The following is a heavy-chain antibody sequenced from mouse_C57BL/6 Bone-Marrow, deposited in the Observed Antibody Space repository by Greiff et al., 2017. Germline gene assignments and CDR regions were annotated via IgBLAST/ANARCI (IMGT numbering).Heavy chain of an antibody. CDR1: GFSLTSYG. CDR3: ATNRPTVVATSAMDY. CDR2: IWSGGST. D-gene: IGHD1-1*01. V-gene: IGHV2-2*01. J-gene: IGHJ4*01. Sequence: VQRVESGPGLVQPSQSLSITCTVSGFSLTSYGVHWVRQSPGKGLEWLGVIWSGGSTDYNAAFISRLSISKDNSKSQVFFKMNSLQADDTAIYYCATNRPTVVATSAMDYWGQGTSVTVSS.